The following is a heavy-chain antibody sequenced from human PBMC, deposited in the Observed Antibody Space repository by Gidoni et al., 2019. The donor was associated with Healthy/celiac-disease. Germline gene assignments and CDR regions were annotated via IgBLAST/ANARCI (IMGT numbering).Heavy chain of an antibody. Sequence: EVQLLESGGGLVQPGGSLRLSCAASGFPFSSYAMSGVRQAPGKGLEWVSAISGSGGSTYYADSVKGRFTISSDNSKNTLYLQMNSLRAEDTAVYYCAKVVVIAQRGLGYWGQGTLVTVSS. V-gene: IGHV3-23*01. CDR2: ISGSGGST. D-gene: IGHD2-21*01. J-gene: IGHJ4*02. CDR3: AKVVVIAQRGLGY. CDR1: GFPFSSYA.